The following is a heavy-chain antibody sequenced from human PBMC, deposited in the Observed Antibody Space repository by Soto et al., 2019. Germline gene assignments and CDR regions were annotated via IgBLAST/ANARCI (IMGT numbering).Heavy chain of an antibody. V-gene: IGHV1-69*04. CDR1: GGTFSSYT. CDR2: IIPILGIA. CDR3: ARDRVSMVRGVMGSSLDV. D-gene: IGHD3-10*01. Sequence: ASVKVSCKASGGTFSSYTISWVRQAPGQGLEWMGRIIPILGIANYAQKFQGRVTITADKSTSTAYMELSSLRSEDTAVYYCARDRVSMVRGVMGSSLDVWGQGTTVTVSS. J-gene: IGHJ6*02.